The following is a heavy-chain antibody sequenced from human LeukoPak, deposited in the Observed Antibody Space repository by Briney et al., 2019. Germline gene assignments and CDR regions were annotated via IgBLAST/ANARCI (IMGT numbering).Heavy chain of an antibody. D-gene: IGHD3-10*01. CDR3: ARDQGGYYGSGSYFVE. J-gene: IGHJ4*02. V-gene: IGHV3-48*02. Sequence: GGSLRLSCAASGFTFSSYSMNWVRQAPGKGLEWVSYISSSSSTIYYADSVKGRFTISRDNAKNSLYLQMNSLRDEDTAVYYCARDQGGYYGSGSYFVEWGQGTLVTVSS. CDR1: GFTFSSYS. CDR2: ISSSSSTI.